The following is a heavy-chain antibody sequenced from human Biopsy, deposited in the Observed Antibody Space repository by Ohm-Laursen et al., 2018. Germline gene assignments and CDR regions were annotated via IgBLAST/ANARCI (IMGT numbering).Heavy chain of an antibody. CDR2: VYYTGST. CDR3: ARDRGYYSDRTVPGYFDL. D-gene: IGHD3-22*01. V-gene: IGHV4-59*01. Sequence: GTLSLTSTVSGDSISSYYWSWIRQPPGKGLQWIGYVYYTGSTDYNPPLQSRVTISVDTSKNHFSLRLRSVTPADTAIYYCARDRGYYSDRTVPGYFDLWGRGTLVTVSS. CDR1: GDSISSYY. J-gene: IGHJ2*01.